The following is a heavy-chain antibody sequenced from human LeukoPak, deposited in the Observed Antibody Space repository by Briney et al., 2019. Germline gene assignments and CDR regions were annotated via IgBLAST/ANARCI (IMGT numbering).Heavy chain of an antibody. J-gene: IGHJ4*02. V-gene: IGHV1-69*04. CDR2: IIPILGIA. CDR1: GGTFSSYA. CDR3: ARAPVAAPSPYYFDY. Sequence: SVKVSCKASGGTFSSYAISWVRQAPRQGLEWMGRIIPILGIANYAQKFQGRVTITADKSTSTAYMELSSLRSEDTAVYYCARAPVAAPSPYYFDYWGQGTLVTVSS. D-gene: IGHD6-19*01.